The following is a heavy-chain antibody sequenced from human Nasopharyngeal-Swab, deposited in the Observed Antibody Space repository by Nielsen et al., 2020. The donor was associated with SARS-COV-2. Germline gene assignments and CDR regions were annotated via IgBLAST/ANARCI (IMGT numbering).Heavy chain of an antibody. D-gene: IGHD3-10*01. CDR3: ARDSQYYYGSGSTYNWFDP. J-gene: IGHJ5*02. V-gene: IGHV7-4-1*02. CDR1: GYTFTSYA. Sequence: ASVKVSCKASGYTFTSYAMNWVRQAPGQGLEWMGWINTNTGNPTYAQGFTGRFVFSLDTSVSTAYLQISSLKAEDTAVYYCARDSQYYYGSGSTYNWFDPWGQGTLVTVPS. CDR2: INTNTGNP.